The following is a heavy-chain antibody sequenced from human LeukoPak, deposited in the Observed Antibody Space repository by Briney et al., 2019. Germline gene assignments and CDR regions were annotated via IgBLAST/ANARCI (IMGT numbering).Heavy chain of an antibody. CDR1: GYSISSGYY. CDR2: IYHSGST. CDR3: ARDEVGVFDY. Sequence: SETLSLTCTVSGYSISSGYYWGWIRQPPGKGLEWIGSIYHSGSTYYNPSLKSRVTISVDTSKNQFPLKLSSVTAADTAVYYCARDEVGVFDYWGQGTLVTVSS. J-gene: IGHJ4*02. D-gene: IGHD1-26*01. V-gene: IGHV4-38-2*02.